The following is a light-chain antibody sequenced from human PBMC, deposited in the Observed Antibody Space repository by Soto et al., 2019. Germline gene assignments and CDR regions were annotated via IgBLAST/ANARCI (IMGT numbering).Light chain of an antibody. Sequence: QSVLSQPASVSGSPGQSITISCTGTSNDIGSYNFVSWYQQHPGKAPKVLIYGVNYRPSGISNRFSGSKSGNSASLTISGLQAEDEADYYCQSYDSSLSGVVFGGGTKLTVL. V-gene: IGLV2-14*01. J-gene: IGLJ2*01. CDR2: GVN. CDR1: SNDIGSYNF. CDR3: QSYDSSLSGVV.